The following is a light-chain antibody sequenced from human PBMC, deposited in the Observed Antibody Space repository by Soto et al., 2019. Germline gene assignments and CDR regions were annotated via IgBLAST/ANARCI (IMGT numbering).Light chain of an antibody. CDR1: QSISSY. Sequence: DIQMTQSPSSLSASVGDRVTITCRASQSISSYLNWYQQKPGKAPKLLIYAASSLQSGVPSRFSGSGSGIYFTLTISSLQPEDFATYYCQQSYSTPRTFGQGTKLEIK. CDR3: QQSYSTPRT. CDR2: AAS. J-gene: IGKJ2*02. V-gene: IGKV1-39*01.